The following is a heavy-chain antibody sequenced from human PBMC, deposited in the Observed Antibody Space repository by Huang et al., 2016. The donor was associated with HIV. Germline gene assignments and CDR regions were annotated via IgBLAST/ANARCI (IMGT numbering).Heavy chain of an antibody. D-gene: IGHD1-7*01. CDR2: SYYIGST. CDR3: ARELRNYYYMDV. Sequence: QVQLQESGPGLVKPSQTLSLTCTVSGGSISSGHYYWSWIRQPPGQGLEWIGFSYYIGSTYYNPSLKSRVTISRDTSKNHFSLRLSSVTAADTAVYYCARELRNYYYMDVWGKGTTVTVSS. J-gene: IGHJ6*03. CDR1: GGSISSGHYY. V-gene: IGHV4-30-4*08.